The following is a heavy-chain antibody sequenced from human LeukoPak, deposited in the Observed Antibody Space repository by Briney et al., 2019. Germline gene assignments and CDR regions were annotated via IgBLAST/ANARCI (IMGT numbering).Heavy chain of an antibody. D-gene: IGHD2-8*02. Sequence: GGSLRLSCAASGFTFSNAWMNWVRQAPGKGLEWVGRIKSKTDGGTTDYAAPVKGRFTISRDDSKNTLYLQMNSLKTEDTAVYYCTTVVSALVETWKGYWGQGTLVTVSS. CDR3: TTVVSALVETWKGY. CDR2: IKSKTDGGTT. V-gene: IGHV3-15*07. J-gene: IGHJ4*02. CDR1: GFTFSNAW.